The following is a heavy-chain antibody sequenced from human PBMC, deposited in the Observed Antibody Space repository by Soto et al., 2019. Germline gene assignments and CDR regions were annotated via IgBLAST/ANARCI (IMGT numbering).Heavy chain of an antibody. CDR2: LSGGGGST. J-gene: IGHJ6*02. CDR3: AKAKEYSSGWYHYYYGMDV. Sequence: GGSLRLSCTASGFTFSSYAMSWVRQGPGKGLEWVSSLSGGGGSTYYADSVKGRFTISRDNSKDTLYLQMNSLRAEDTAVYYCAKAKEYSSGWYHYYYGMDVWGQGTTVTVSS. D-gene: IGHD6-19*01. V-gene: IGHV3-23*01. CDR1: GFTFSSYA.